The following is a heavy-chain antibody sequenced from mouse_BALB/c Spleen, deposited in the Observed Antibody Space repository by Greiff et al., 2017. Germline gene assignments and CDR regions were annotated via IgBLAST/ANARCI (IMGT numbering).Heavy chain of an antibody. CDR3: ARGNYYDPFDY. V-gene: IGHV3-6*02. CDR1: GYSLTSGYY. CDR2: ISYDGSN. D-gene: IGHD1-1*01. J-gene: IGHJ2*01. Sequence: DVHLVESGPGLVKPSQSLSLTCSVTGYSLTSGYYWNWIRQFPGNKLEWMGYISYDGSNKYNPSLKNRISITRDTSKNQFFLKLNSVTTEDTATYYCARGNYYDPFDYWGQGTTLTVSS.